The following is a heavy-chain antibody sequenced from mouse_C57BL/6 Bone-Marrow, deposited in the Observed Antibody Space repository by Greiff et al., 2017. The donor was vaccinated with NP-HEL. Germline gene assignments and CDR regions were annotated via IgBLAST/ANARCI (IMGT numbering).Heavy chain of an antibody. Sequence: QVQLQQPGAELVKPGASVKLSCKASGYTFTSYWMHWVKQRPGQGLEWIGMIHPNSGSTNYNEKFKSKATLTVDKSSSTAYMQLSSLTSEDSAVYYCAILWTGAWFDYWGQGTLVTVSA. V-gene: IGHV1-64*01. CDR3: AILWTGAWFDY. D-gene: IGHD1-1*02. CDR2: IHPNSGST. J-gene: IGHJ3*01. CDR1: GYTFTSYW.